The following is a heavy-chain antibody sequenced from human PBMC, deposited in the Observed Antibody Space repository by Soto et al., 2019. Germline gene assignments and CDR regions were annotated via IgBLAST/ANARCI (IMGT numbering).Heavy chain of an antibody. D-gene: IGHD6-25*01. J-gene: IGHJ3*02. Sequence: PGEPLRISYKAAGGTFTDYWGGCVRQMPGKGLEWMGLIYPSDSDTRYSPSFQGQVTISADKSIGTAYLQWSSLKASDTALYYCARPLEAAAAFDIWGQGPMVTVSS. CDR2: IYPSDSDT. V-gene: IGHV5-51*01. CDR1: GGTFTDYW. CDR3: ARPLEAAAAFDI.